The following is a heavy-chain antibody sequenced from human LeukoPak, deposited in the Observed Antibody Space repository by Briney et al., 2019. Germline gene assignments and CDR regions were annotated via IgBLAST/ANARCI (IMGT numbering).Heavy chain of an antibody. V-gene: IGHV4-59*02. Sequence: SETLSLTCTVSGDSVTDFYWNWIRQPPGKGLEWIGYFYYSGSTNYNPSLKSRVSISVDTSMNQVSLKMSSVTAADAAVYYCARWSGRNFDRSGYLTPWGRGTLVTVSS. CDR3: ARWSGRNFDRSGYLTP. CDR1: GDSVTDFY. CDR2: FYYSGST. J-gene: IGHJ5*02. D-gene: IGHD3-22*01.